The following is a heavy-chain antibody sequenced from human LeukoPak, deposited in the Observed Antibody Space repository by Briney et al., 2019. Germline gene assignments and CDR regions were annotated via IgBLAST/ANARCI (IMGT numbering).Heavy chain of an antibody. CDR1: GFTFSSYW. D-gene: IGHD6-13*01. Sequence: GGSLRLSCAASGFTFSSYWMSWVRQAPGKGLEWVANIKQDGSEKYYVDSVKGRFTISRDNSKNSLYLQMNSLRTEDTALYYCARLIGGSWFFDYWGQGTLVTVSS. CDR3: ARLIGGSWFFDY. J-gene: IGHJ4*02. CDR2: IKQDGSEK. V-gene: IGHV3-7*03.